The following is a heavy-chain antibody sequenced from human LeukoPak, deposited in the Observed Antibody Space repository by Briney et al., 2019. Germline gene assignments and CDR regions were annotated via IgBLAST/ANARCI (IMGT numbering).Heavy chain of an antibody. V-gene: IGHV1-69*04. CDR1: GGTFSSYA. D-gene: IGHD2-2*03. CDR2: IIPILGIA. Sequence: SVKVSCKASGGTFSSYAISWVRQAPGQGLEWMGRIIPILGIANYAQKFQGRVTVTADKSTSTAYMELSSLRSEDTAVYYCARDLGYCSSTSCYGYWGQGTLVTVSS. CDR3: ARDLGYCSSTSCYGY. J-gene: IGHJ4*02.